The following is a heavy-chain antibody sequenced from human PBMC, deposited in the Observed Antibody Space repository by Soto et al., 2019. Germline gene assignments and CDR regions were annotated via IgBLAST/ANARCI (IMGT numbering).Heavy chain of an antibody. CDR1: GFTFSSYA. Sequence: PGGSLRLSCAASGFTFSSYAMSWVRQAPGKGLEWVSAISGSGGSTYYADSVKGRFTISRDNSKNTLYLQMNSLRAEDTAVYYCAKDPFGYSSNYYFDYWGQGTLVTAPQ. CDR3: AKDPFGYSSNYYFDY. D-gene: IGHD6-13*01. V-gene: IGHV3-23*01. J-gene: IGHJ4*02. CDR2: ISGSGGST.